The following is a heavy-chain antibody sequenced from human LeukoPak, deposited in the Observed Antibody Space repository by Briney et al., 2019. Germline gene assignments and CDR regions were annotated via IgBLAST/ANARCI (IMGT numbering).Heavy chain of an antibody. CDR2: IAYDASSK. CDR1: GFTFSSYC. J-gene: IGHJ1*01. D-gene: IGHD5-12*01. V-gene: IGHV3-30*03. CDR3: ARDSPGYGAYVS. Sequence: GRSLRLSCAASGFTFSSYCMHWVRQAPGKGLEWVAVIAYDASSKYYVDSVKGRFTISRDDAKNSLYLQMDSLTAEDTAVYYCARDSPGYGAYVSWGQGTLVSVSS.